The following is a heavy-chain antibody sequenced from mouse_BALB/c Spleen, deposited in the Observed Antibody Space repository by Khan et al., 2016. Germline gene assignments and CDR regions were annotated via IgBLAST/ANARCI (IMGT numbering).Heavy chain of an antibody. J-gene: IGHJ4*01. CDR3: ARLRRGYAMDY. Sequence: EVQLQESGPGLVKPSQSLSLTCSVTGYSITSGYYWNWIRQFPGNNLEWLGYISYDGSNNYNPSLKNRISIARDTSKNQFFLKLTAVTTEDTATYYCARLRRGYAMDYWGQGTSVTVSS. CDR2: ISYDGSN. CDR1: GYSITSGYY. V-gene: IGHV3-6*02. D-gene: IGHD2-12*01.